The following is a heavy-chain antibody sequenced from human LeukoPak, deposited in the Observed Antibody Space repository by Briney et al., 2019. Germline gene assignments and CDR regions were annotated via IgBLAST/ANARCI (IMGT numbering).Heavy chain of an antibody. Sequence: SETLSLTCTVSGGSISSGGYYWSWIRQHPGKGLEWIGYIYYSGSTYYNPSLKSRVTISVDTSKNQFSLKLSSVTAADTAVYYCARGYDYYDSSGYPIPFDYWGQGTLVTVSS. CDR2: IYYSGST. J-gene: IGHJ4*02. CDR3: ARGYDYYDSSGYPIPFDY. CDR1: GGSISSGGYY. V-gene: IGHV4-31*03. D-gene: IGHD3-22*01.